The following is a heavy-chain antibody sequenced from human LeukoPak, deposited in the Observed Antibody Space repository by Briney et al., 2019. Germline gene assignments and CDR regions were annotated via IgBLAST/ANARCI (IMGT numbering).Heavy chain of an antibody. CDR3: ARDLRNYDYVWGSYRTDYYYYYYGMDV. V-gene: IGHV3-11*01. CDR1: GFTFSDYY. D-gene: IGHD3-16*02. J-gene: IGHJ6*02. CDR2: ISSSGSTI. Sequence: GGSLRLFCAASGFTFSDYYMSWIRQAPGQGLEWVSYISSSGSTIYYADPVKGRFTISRDNAKNALYLQMNSLRAEDTAVYYCARDLRNYDYVWGSYRTDYYYYYYGMDVWGQGTTVTVSS.